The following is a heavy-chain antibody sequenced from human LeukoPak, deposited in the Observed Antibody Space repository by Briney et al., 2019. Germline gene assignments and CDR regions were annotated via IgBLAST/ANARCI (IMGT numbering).Heavy chain of an antibody. J-gene: IGHJ4*02. V-gene: IGHV4-61*02. D-gene: IGHD4-17*01. CDR3: ARHHDYGDYYFDY. CDR2: IYTSGST. CDR1: GGSISSGSYY. Sequence: SETLSLTCTVSGGSISSGSYYWNWIRQPAGKGLEWIGRIYTSGSTNYNPSLKSRVTISVDTSKNQFSLKLSSVTAADTAVYYCARHHDYGDYYFDYWGQGTLVTVSS.